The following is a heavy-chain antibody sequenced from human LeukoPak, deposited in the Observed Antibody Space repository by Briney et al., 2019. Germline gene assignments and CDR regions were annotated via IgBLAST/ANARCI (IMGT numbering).Heavy chain of an antibody. J-gene: IGHJ4*02. Sequence: SETLSLTCTVSGGSISSSSYYWGWIRQPPGKGLEWIGSIYYSGSTYYNPSLKSRVTISVDTSKNQFSLKLSSVTAADTAVYYCARAVGAKLIVFDYWGQGTLVTVSS. V-gene: IGHV4-39*07. CDR2: IYYSGST. CDR1: GGSISSSSYY. CDR3: ARAVGAKLIVFDY. D-gene: IGHD1-26*01.